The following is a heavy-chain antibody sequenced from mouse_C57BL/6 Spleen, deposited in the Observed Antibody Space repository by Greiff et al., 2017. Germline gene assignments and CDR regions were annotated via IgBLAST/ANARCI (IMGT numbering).Heavy chain of an antibody. CDR3: ARDYGKGYAMDY. V-gene: IGHV1-82*01. D-gene: IGHD1-1*01. Sequence: QVQLQQSGPELVKPGASVKISCKASGYAFSSSWMNWVKQRPGKGLEWIGRIYPGDGDTNYNGKLKGKATLTADKSSSTAYMQLSSLTSEDSAVYFCARDYGKGYAMDYWGQGTSVTVSS. J-gene: IGHJ4*01. CDR2: IYPGDGDT. CDR1: GYAFSSSW.